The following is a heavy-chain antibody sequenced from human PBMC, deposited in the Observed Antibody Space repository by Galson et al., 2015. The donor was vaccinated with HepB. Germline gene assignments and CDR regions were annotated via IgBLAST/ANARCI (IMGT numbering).Heavy chain of an antibody. CDR2: TYYRSQWYH. Sequence: CAISGDSVSSDSSAWNRIRQSPSRGLEWLGRTYYRSQWYHDYSGSLQRRITINAETSTNQFFLQLDSVTPEDTAVYYCARDGYLGLVYYFDYWGPGILVTVS. CDR3: ARDGYLGLVYYFDY. D-gene: IGHD6-25*01. J-gene: IGHJ4*02. CDR1: GDSVSSDSSA. V-gene: IGHV6-1*01.